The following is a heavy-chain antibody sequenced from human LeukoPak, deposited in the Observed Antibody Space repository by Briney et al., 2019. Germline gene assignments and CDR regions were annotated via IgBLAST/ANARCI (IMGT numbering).Heavy chain of an antibody. V-gene: IGHV4-30-4*08. Sequence: PSETLSLTCTVSGGSISSGDYYWSWIRQPPGKGLERIGYIYYSGSTYYNPPLKSRVTISVDTSKNQFSLKLSSVTAADTAVYYCARGDIVVVPAAIRSHDAFDIWGQGTMVTVSS. J-gene: IGHJ3*02. D-gene: IGHD2-2*02. CDR2: IYYSGST. CDR3: ARGDIVVVPAAIRSHDAFDI. CDR1: GGSISSGDYY.